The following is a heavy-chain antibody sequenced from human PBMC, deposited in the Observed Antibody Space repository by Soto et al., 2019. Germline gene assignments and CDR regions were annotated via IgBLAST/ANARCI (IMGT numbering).Heavy chain of an antibody. CDR1: GGSISSGGYS. CDR2: IHHSGST. V-gene: IGHV4-30-2*01. CDR3: ARNGAYSMDY. J-gene: IGHJ4*02. D-gene: IGHD5-12*01. Sequence: SQTLSLTCAVSGGSISSGGYSWSWIRQPPGKGLEWIGYIHHSGSTYYNPSLKSRVTMSADKSKNQLSLKLTSVTATDTAIYYCARNGAYSMDYWGQGILVTGSS.